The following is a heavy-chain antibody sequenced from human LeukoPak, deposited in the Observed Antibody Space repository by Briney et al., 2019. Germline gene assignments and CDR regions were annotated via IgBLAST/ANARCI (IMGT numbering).Heavy chain of an antibody. J-gene: IGHJ6*03. CDR1: GGSINSFY. CDR2: MYYSGST. Sequence: PSETLSLTCTVSGGSINSFYWSWIRQPPGKGLEWIAYMYYSGSTYYNPSLKSRVTISVDTSKNQFSLKLSSVTAADTAVYYCARGGYGSGWTPGHYYYYMDVWGKGTTVTISS. D-gene: IGHD3-10*01. V-gene: IGHV4-59*04. CDR3: ARGGYGSGWTPGHYYYYMDV.